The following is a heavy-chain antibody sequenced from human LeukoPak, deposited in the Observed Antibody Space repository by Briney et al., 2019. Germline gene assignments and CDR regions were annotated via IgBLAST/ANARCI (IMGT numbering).Heavy chain of an antibody. D-gene: IGHD3-22*01. CDR3: ASRGYYYDSSGYY. CDR2: IYYSGST. Sequence: SETLSLTCTVAGGSISSYYWSWIRQPPGKGLEWIGYIYYSGSTNYNPSLKSRVTISVDTSKNQFSLKLSSVTAADTAVYYCASRGYYYDSSGYYWGQGTLVTVSS. V-gene: IGHV4-59*12. CDR1: GGSISSYY. J-gene: IGHJ4*02.